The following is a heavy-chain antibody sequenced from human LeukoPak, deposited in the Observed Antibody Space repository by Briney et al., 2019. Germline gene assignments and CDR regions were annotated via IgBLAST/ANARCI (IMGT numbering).Heavy chain of an antibody. Sequence: SETLSLTCAVYGGSFSGYYWSWIRQLPGKGLEWIGEINHSGSTNYNPSLKSRVTISVDTSKNQFSLELSSVTAADTAVYYCAREWTYYYGSGSYDAFDIWGQGTMVTVSS. CDR3: AREWTYYYGSGSYDAFDI. D-gene: IGHD3-10*01. V-gene: IGHV4-34*01. CDR2: INHSGST. J-gene: IGHJ3*02. CDR1: GGSFSGYY.